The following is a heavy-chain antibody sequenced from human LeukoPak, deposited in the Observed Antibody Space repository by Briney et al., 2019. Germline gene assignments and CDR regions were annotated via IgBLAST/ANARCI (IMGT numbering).Heavy chain of an antibody. D-gene: IGHD3-3*01. CDR3: ASRTGISPPRLRFLEWLSPDPHYYYYGMDV. CDR2: INPNSGGT. Sequence: ASVKVSCKASGYTFTGYYMHWVRQAPGQGLEWMGRINPNSGGTNYAQKFQGRVTMTRDTSISTVYMELSSLRSEDTAVYYCASRTGISPPRLRFLEWLSPDPHYYYYGMDVWGQGTTVTVSS. V-gene: IGHV1-2*06. CDR1: GYTFTGYY. J-gene: IGHJ6*02.